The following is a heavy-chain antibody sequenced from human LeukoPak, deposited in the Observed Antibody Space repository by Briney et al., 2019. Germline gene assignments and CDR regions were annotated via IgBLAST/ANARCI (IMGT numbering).Heavy chain of an antibody. Sequence: ASVKVSCKASGYTFTGYYMHWVRQAPGRGLEWMGWINPNSGGTNYTQKVQGRVTMTRDTSISTAYMELSRLRSDDTAVYYCARDLGCSTSCYSGPWGQGTLVTVSS. CDR2: INPNSGGT. CDR3: ARDLGCSTSCYSGP. CDR1: GYTFTGYY. D-gene: IGHD2-2*01. J-gene: IGHJ5*02. V-gene: IGHV1-2*02.